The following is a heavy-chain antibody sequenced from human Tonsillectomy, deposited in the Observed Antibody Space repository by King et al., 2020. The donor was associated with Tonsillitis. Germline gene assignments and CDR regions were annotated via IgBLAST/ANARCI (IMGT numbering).Heavy chain of an antibody. CDR2: IIPILDIA. CDR1: GGTFSSYA. J-gene: IGHJ4*02. Sequence: QLVQSGAEVKKPESSVKVSCKASGGTFSSYAINWVRQAPGQGLEWMGRIIPILDIAHYAQKFQGRVTIIADKPTSTAYMELSSLRSEDTAVYYCSCGTKDYDSSGSYPSPNDYWGQGTLVTVSS. D-gene: IGHD3-22*01. V-gene: IGHV1-69*04. CDR3: SCGTKDYDSSGSYPSPNDY.